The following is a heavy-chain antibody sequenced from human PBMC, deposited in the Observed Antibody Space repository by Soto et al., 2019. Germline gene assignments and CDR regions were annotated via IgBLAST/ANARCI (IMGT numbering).Heavy chain of an antibody. CDR2: ISSSGSGI. Sequence: GGSLRLSRAASGFTFNDYYMTWIRQAPGKGLEWVSYISSSGSGIYYAASMKGRFTISRDNAKKSLFLQMSSLRAEDTAVYYCARAYSDAFDIWGQGTMVTVSS. V-gene: IGHV3-11*01. J-gene: IGHJ3*02. CDR1: GFTFNDYY. CDR3: ARAYSDAFDI. D-gene: IGHD2-15*01.